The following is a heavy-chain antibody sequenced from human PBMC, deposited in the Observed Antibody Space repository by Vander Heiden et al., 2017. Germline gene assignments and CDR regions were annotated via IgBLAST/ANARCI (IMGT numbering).Heavy chain of an antibody. D-gene: IGHD6-13*01. Sequence: QVQLVQSGAEVKKPGASVKVSCKASGYTFTGYDMHWVRQAPGQGLEWMGWINPNSGGTNYAQKFQGWVTMTRDTSISTAYMELSRLRSDDTAVYYCARGIAAAGTTYYYYYGMDVWGQGTTVTVSS. V-gene: IGHV1-2*04. CDR3: ARGIAAAGTTYYYYYGMDV. CDR2: INPNSGGT. J-gene: IGHJ6*02. CDR1: GYTFTGYD.